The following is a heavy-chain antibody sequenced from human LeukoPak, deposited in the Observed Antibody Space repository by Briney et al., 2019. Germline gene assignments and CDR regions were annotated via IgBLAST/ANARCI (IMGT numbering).Heavy chain of an antibody. CDR2: ILPRGSHT. CDR1: GFTFSSYT. CDR3: AKDQRPDSGYDIDA. V-gene: IGHV3-23*01. J-gene: IGHJ4*02. Sequence: GALRLPFPASGFTFSSYTINWVRPAPGKGLEWVSLILPRGSHTYYSKSVKGRFTISRDNSKNIVSLQMYSLGAEDTAIYYCAKDQRPDSGYDIDAWGQGRLATVSS. D-gene: IGHD5-12*01.